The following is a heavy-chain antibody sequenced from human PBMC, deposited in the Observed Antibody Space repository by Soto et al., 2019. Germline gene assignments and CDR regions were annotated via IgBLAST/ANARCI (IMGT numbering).Heavy chain of an antibody. CDR1: GGTFSSLA. CDR2: LVPVFGTA. J-gene: IGHJ4*02. CDR3: ARRPGVFDY. D-gene: IGHD3-10*01. Sequence: QVQLVQSGAEVKKPGSSVKVSCKASGGTFSSLAISWVRQAPGQGLEWMGGLVPVFGTANYAQKFQDRVTITADKSTSTSYMELSSLRSEDTAVYYCARRPGVFDYWGQGTRVTVSS. V-gene: IGHV1-69*06.